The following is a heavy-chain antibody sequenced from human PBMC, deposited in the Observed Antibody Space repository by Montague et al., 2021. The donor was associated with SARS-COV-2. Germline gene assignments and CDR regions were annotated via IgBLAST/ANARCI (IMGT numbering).Heavy chain of an antibody. V-gene: IGHV3-30-3*01. CDR3: ASTLLEIFFDY. CDR2: ISYDGGNK. D-gene: IGHD3-9*01. CDR1: GFTFSSYA. J-gene: IGHJ4*02. Sequence: SLRLSCAASGFTFSSYAMHWVRQAPGKGLEWVAVISYDGGNKYYADSVKGRFTISRDNSKNTLYLQMNSLRAEDTAVYYCASTLLEIFFDYWGQGTLVTVSS.